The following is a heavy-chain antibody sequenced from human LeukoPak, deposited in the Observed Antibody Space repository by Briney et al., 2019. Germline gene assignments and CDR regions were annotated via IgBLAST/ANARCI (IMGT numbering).Heavy chain of an antibody. CDR1: GFTFSSHG. D-gene: IGHD2-15*01. V-gene: IGHV3-33*01. Sequence: GRSLRLSCAASGFTFSSHGMYWVRQAPGKGLEWVALIWYDGSKKNCADSVKGRFTISRDNSKNTLYLQMNSLRAEDTAVYYCARDISRGSLDYWGQGTLVTVSP. CDR2: IWYDGSKK. CDR3: ARDISRGSLDY. J-gene: IGHJ4*02.